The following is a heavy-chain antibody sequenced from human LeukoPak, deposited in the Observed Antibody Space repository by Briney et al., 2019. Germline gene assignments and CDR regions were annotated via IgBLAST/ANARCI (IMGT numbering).Heavy chain of an antibody. Sequence: SETLSLTCTVSGYSISSGYYWGWIRQPPGKGLEWIGSIYHSGSTYYNPSLKSRVTISVDTSKNQFSLKLSSVTAADTAVYYCARDREWELLLTYFDYWGQGTLVTVSS. V-gene: IGHV4-38-2*02. CDR2: IYHSGST. CDR3: ARDREWELLLTYFDY. CDR1: GYSISSGYY. D-gene: IGHD1-26*01. J-gene: IGHJ4*02.